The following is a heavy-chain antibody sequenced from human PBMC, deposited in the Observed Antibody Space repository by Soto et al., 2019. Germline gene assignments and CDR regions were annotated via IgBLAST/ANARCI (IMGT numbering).Heavy chain of an antibody. D-gene: IGHD6-19*01. CDR1: GYTFTSYG. V-gene: IGHV1-18*01. CDR3: ARDRGSSGWEG. Sequence: ASVKVSCKASGYTFTSYGISWVRQAHGQGLECMIWISAYNGNTNYAEKLQGRVTMTTDTSTSTAYMELRSLRSDDTAVYYCARDRGSSGWEGWGQGTLVTVSS. J-gene: IGHJ4*02. CDR2: ISAYNGNT.